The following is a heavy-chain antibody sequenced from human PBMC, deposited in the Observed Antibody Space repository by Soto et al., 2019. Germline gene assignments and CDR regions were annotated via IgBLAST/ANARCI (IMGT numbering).Heavy chain of an antibody. CDR3: AKPPSSWVPGVIPTDY. CDR2: ISYDGSNK. Sequence: GGSLRLSCAASGFTFSSYGMHWVRQAPGKGLEGVAAISYDGSNKYYADSVKGRFTISRDNSKNTLYLQMTSLRAEDTAVYYCAKPPSSWVPGVIPTDYWGQGTLVTVSS. J-gene: IGHJ4*02. CDR1: GFTFSSYG. V-gene: IGHV3-30*18. D-gene: IGHD3-10*01.